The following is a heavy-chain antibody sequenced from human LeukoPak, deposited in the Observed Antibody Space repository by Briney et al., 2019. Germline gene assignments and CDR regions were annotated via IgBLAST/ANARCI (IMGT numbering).Heavy chain of an antibody. CDR2: IYYSGST. D-gene: IGHD5-24*01. V-gene: IGHV4-39*01. CDR1: GGSISSSSYY. Sequence: SETLSLTCTVSGGSISSSSYYWGWIRQPPGKGLEWIGSIYYSGSTYYNPSLKSRVTISVDTSKNQFSLKLSSVTAADTAVYYCASRSRDGYNYSSTWGQGTLVTVSS. J-gene: IGHJ4*02. CDR3: ASRSRDGYNYSST.